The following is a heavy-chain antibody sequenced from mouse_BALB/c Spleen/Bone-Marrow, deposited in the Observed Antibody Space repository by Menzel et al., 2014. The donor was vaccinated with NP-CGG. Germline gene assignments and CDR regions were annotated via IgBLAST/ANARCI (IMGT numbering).Heavy chain of an antibody. D-gene: IGHD1-2*01. J-gene: IGHJ2*01. V-gene: IGHV3-8*02. CDR3: ARGNGYHFDY. CDR1: GDSITSSY. Sequence: EVQLVESGPSLVKPSQTLSLTCSVTGDSITSSYWNWIRTFPGNKLEYMGYISYSGNAYYNPSLKSRISLTRDTSKNQYYLQLNSVTTEDTATYFCARGNGYHFDYWGQGTTLTVSS. CDR2: ISYSGNA.